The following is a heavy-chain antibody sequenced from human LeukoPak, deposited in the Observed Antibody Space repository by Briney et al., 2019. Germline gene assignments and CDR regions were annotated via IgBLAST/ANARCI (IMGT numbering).Heavy chain of an antibody. D-gene: IGHD5-18*01. Sequence: GESLKISCKGSGYSFTNYWIDWVRQMPGKGLEGMGIIYPGDSDTRYSPSFQGQVTISADKSISTAYLQWSSLKASDTAMYYCARSLVYSYGYVDYWGQGILVTVSS. J-gene: IGHJ4*02. CDR1: GYSFTNYW. CDR2: IYPGDSDT. V-gene: IGHV5-51*01. CDR3: ARSLVYSYGYVDY.